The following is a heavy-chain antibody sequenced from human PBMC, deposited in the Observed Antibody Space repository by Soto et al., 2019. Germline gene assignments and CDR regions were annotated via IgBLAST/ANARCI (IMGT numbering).Heavy chain of an antibody. CDR3: ARVPPRWQRPLDY. D-gene: IGHD2-15*01. CDR1: GGSFSGYY. CDR2: INHSGNT. J-gene: IGHJ4*02. Sequence: QVQLHQWGAGLLKPSETLSLSCAVYGGSFSGYYWSWIRQPPGKGLEWIGEINHSGNTNYNPSLKSRVTISVDTSKNQFSLKLSSVTAADTAVYYCARVPPRWQRPLDYWGQGTLVTVSS. V-gene: IGHV4-34*01.